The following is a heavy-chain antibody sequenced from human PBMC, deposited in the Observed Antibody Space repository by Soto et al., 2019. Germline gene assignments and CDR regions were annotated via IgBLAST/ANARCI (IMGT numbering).Heavy chain of an antibody. J-gene: IGHJ4*02. CDR1: GGTFSKFV. CDR3: ASREGVAGPAPSISPGYYFDC. D-gene: IGHD2-15*01. CDR2: IIPLFGTT. Sequence: QVQLVQSGAEVKKPGSSVKVSCRASGGTFSKFVVSWVRQAPGQGLEWMGGIIPLFGTTNYAQKFQGRVTITANKSTTTAYMELSSLSSDDTAVYYCASREGVAGPAPSISPGYYFDCWGQGTLVTVSS. V-gene: IGHV1-69*06.